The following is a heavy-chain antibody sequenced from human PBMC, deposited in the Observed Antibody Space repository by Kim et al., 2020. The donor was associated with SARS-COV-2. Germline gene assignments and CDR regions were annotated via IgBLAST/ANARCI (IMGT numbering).Heavy chain of an antibody. CDR1: GFTVSSNY. CDR3: ARGTSGGYAVPY. V-gene: IGHV3-53*01. D-gene: IGHD1-26*01. J-gene: IGHJ4*02. CDR2: IYSGGST. Sequence: GGSLRLSCAASGFTVSSNYMSWVRQAPGKGLEWVSVIYSGGSTYYADSVKGRFTISRDNTKNTLYLQMNSVRAEDTGVYYCARGTSGGYAVPYWGQGTLVTVSS.